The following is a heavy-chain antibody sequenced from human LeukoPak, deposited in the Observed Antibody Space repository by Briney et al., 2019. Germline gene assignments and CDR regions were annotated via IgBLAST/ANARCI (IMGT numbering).Heavy chain of an antibody. CDR1: GFTFGDTW. J-gene: IGHJ4*02. D-gene: IGHD3/OR15-3a*01. CDR2: IKQDGSEK. CDR3: ATSYDMGWLIGY. Sequence: GGSLRLSCAASGFTFGDTWMNWVRQVPGQGLEWVANIKQDGSEKFYVASVKGRFTISRDNGKSSLYLQMNSLRAEDTALYYCATSYDMGWLIGYWGQGTLVTVSS. V-gene: IGHV3-7*03.